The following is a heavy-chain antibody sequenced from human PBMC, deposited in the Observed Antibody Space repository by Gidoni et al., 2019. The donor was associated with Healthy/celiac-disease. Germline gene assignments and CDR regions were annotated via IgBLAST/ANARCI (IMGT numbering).Heavy chain of an antibody. CDR3: AHRLDYDFWSGFFGYDY. Sequence: QITLKESGPTLVKPTPTLTLTCTFSGFSPSPSGVGVGWIRQPPGKALEWLALIYWNDDKRYSPSLKSRLTITKDTSKNQVVLTMTNMDPVDTATYYCAHRLDYDFWSGFFGYDYWGQGTLVTVSS. D-gene: IGHD3-3*01. V-gene: IGHV2-5*01. CDR2: IYWNDDK. J-gene: IGHJ4*02. CDR1: GFSPSPSGVG.